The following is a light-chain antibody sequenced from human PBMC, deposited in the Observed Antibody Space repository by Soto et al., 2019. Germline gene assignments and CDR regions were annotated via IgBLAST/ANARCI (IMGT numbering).Light chain of an antibody. CDR1: QSVSSSY. V-gene: IGKV3-20*01. Sequence: EIVLTQSPGTLSLSPGERATLSCRARQSVSSSYLAWYQQIPGQAPRLLIYGASTRATGIPDRFSGSGSGADFTLTISSLEPEDFAVYYCQQYGSSPTTFGGGTKVEIK. CDR2: GAS. CDR3: QQYGSSPTT. J-gene: IGKJ4*01.